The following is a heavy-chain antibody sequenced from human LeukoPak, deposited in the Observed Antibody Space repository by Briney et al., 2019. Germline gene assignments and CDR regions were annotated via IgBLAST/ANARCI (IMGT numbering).Heavy chain of an antibody. J-gene: IGHJ3*02. D-gene: IGHD5-24*01. CDR1: GFTFSSYW. V-gene: IGHV3-74*03. Sequence: GGSLRLSCAASGFTFSSYWMRWVRHAPGKGLVWVSRINSDGSSIKSADSVKGRFTISRDNAKNTLYLQMNSLRAEDTAVYYCARGTAWRNGYETHAFDIWGQGTMVTVSS. CDR2: INSDGSSI. CDR3: ARGTAWRNGYETHAFDI.